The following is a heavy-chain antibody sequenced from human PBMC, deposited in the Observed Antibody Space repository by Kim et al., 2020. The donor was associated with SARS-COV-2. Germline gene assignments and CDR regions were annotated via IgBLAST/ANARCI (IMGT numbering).Heavy chain of an antibody. J-gene: IGHJ4*02. Sequence: SVKVSCKASGGTFSSYAISWVRQAPGQGLEWMGRIIPILGIANYAQKFQGRVTITADKSTSTAYMELSSLRSEDTAVYYCARRSGVDTAMAFDYWGQGTLVTVSS. CDR3: ARRSGVDTAMAFDY. CDR2: IIPILGIA. V-gene: IGHV1-69*04. CDR1: GGTFSSYA. D-gene: IGHD5-18*01.